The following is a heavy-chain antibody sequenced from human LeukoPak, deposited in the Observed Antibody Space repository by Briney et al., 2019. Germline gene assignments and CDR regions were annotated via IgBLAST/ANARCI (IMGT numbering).Heavy chain of an antibody. CDR1: GGSLSSHY. CDR3: ARLYSGYDGGYNWFDP. V-gene: IGHV4-59*11. J-gene: IGHJ5*02. D-gene: IGHD5-12*01. Sequence: PSETLSLTCSVSGGSLSSHYWSWIRQPPGKGLELIGHIHDTGSTFYNPSLRGRVTISLDTSNNQFSLKLSSVTAADTAVYYCARLYSGYDGGYNWFDPWGQGTLVTVSS. CDR2: IHDTGST.